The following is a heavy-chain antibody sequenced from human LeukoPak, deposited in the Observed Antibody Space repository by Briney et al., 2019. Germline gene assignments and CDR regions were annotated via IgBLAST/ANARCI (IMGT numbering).Heavy chain of an antibody. CDR2: ISFDATNK. V-gene: IGHV3-30*18. Sequence: GGSLRLSCAASGFTFSSYGMHWVRQAPGKGLEWVAVISFDATNKYYADSVKGRFTISRDNSKNTLYLQMNSLRAEDTAVYYCAKGGGWLYYFDYWGQGTLVTVSS. J-gene: IGHJ4*02. D-gene: IGHD4-23*01. CDR1: GFTFSSYG. CDR3: AKGGGWLYYFDY.